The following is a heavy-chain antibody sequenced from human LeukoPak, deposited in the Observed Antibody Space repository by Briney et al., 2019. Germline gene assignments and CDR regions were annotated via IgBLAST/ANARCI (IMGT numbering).Heavy chain of an antibody. V-gene: IGHV1-8*01. Sequence: ASVKVSCKASGYTFTNYDINWVRQAAGQGLEWMGWMNPNSGNTGYAQKFQGRVTMTRNTAINTAYMELSSLTSDDTAVYYCARGPFPLTSGYNYWGQGTLVAVSS. CDR3: ARGPFPLTSGYNY. CDR1: GYTFTNYD. CDR2: MNPNSGNT. D-gene: IGHD1-1*01. J-gene: IGHJ4*02.